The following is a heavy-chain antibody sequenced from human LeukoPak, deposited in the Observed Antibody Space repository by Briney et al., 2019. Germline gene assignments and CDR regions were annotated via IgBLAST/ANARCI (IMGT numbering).Heavy chain of an antibody. CDR3: TASGGSSRFDY. Sequence: GGSLRLSCAASGFTCTNAWMTWVRQAQGKGLEWVGRIKSKTDGATTDYAAPVTGRFTISRDDSKNTLYLQMNSLKTEDTAVYYCTASGGSSRFDYWGHGTLVTVSS. J-gene: IGHJ4*01. V-gene: IGHV3-15*01. D-gene: IGHD1-26*01. CDR2: IKSKTDGATT. CDR1: GFTCTNAW.